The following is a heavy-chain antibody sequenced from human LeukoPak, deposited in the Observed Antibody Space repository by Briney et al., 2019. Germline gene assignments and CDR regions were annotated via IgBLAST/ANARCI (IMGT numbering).Heavy chain of an antibody. V-gene: IGHV1-2*06. CDR1: GYTFSGNY. Sequence: GASVKVSCKXSGYTFSGNYMHWVRQAPGQGLEWMGRINPNSGGTNYLQKFQGRVTMTRDTSISTAYMELSRLRSDDTAVYYCARGDDSSGPTPDYWGQGTLVTVSS. J-gene: IGHJ4*02. CDR2: INPNSGGT. CDR3: ARGDDSSGPTPDY. D-gene: IGHD3-22*01.